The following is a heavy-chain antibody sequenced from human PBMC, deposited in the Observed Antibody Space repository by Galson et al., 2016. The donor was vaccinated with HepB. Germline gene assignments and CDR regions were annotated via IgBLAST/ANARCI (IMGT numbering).Heavy chain of an antibody. CDR3: ARSKHSCSTSSCYFDD. Sequence: TLRLSCAASGFTLSTYDMSWVRQAPGKGLEWVSYISSSTYTICYADSVKGRFTISRDTAQNSVYLQMNSLRDEDTAVYYCARSKHSCSTSSCYFDDWGQGTLVTVSS. CDR1: GFTLSTYD. CDR2: ISSSTYTI. J-gene: IGHJ4*02. D-gene: IGHD2-2*01. V-gene: IGHV3-48*02.